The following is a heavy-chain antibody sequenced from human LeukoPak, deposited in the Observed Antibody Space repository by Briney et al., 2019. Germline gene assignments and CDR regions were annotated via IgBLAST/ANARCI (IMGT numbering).Heavy chain of an antibody. D-gene: IGHD3-22*01. CDR2: IKQDGSEK. J-gene: IGHJ4*02. CDR3: ARMRRVDYYDSSGYFDY. V-gene: IGHV3-7*03. CDR1: GFTFSSYW. Sequence: PGGSLRLSCAASGFTFSSYWMSWVRQAPGKRLEWVANIKQDGSEKYYVDSVKGRFTISRDNAKNSLYLQMNSLRAEDTAVYYCARMRRVDYYDSSGYFDYWGQGTLVTVSS.